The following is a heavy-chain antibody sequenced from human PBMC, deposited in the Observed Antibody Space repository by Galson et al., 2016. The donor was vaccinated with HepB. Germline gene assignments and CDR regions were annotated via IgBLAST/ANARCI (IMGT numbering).Heavy chain of an antibody. J-gene: IGHJ4*02. V-gene: IGHV1-8*01. D-gene: IGHD6-6*01. CDR2: MNPNNGNT. CDR3: ARVEYSSSSGANRFDF. Sequence: SVKVSCKASGYTFTRYDIHWVRQATGQGLEWMGWMNPNNGNTAYGQKFQGRLTMTRDTSISAAYMDPHSLRSEDTAVYYCARVEYSSSSGANRFDFWGQGTLVTVSS. CDR1: GYTFTRYD.